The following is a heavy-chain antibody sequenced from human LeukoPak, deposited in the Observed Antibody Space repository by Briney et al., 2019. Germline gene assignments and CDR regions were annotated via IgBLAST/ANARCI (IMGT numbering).Heavy chain of an antibody. CDR3: ARDLRWYSSSWYYFDY. D-gene: IGHD6-13*01. V-gene: IGHV3-21*01. Sequence: GGSLRLSCAASGFTFSSYSMNWVRQAPGKGLEWVSSISSSSSYIYYADSVKGRFTISRDNAKNSLYLQMNSLRAEDTAVYYCARDLRWYSSSWYYFDYWGQGTLVTVSS. CDR1: GFTFSSYS. CDR2: ISSSSSYI. J-gene: IGHJ4*02.